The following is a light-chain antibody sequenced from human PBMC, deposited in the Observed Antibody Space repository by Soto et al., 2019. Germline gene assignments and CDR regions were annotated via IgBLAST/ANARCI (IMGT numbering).Light chain of an antibody. CDR2: EVS. CDR3: CSDAGSSTYV. V-gene: IGLV2-23*02. Sequence: QSALTQPASVSGSPGQSITISCTGTSSDVGSYNLVAWYQQHPRKAPKLMIYEVSKRPSGVSNRFSGSKSGNTAALTISGLQAEDEADYYCCSDAGSSTYVFGTGTKLTVL. J-gene: IGLJ1*01. CDR1: SSDVGSYNL.